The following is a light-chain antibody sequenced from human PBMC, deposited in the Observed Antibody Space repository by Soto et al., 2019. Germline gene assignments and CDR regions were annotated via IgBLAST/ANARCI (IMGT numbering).Light chain of an antibody. Sequence: QSVLTQPPSVSGAPGQRVTISCTGSISNIGAGYDVHWYQQLPGTAPKLIIYGTTNRPSGVPDRFSGSKSGTSASLAITGLQAEDEADYYCQSYDGTLSGSYVFGVGTKVTVL. V-gene: IGLV1-40*01. J-gene: IGLJ1*01. CDR2: GTT. CDR1: ISNIGAGYD. CDR3: QSYDGTLSGSYV.